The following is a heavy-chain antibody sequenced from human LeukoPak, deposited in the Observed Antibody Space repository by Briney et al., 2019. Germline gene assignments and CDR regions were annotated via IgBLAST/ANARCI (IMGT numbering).Heavy chain of an antibody. CDR2: IIPILGIA. V-gene: IGHV1-69*04. J-gene: IGHJ4*02. CDR3: ARVSSAYCGGDCYADFDY. Sequence: ASVKVSCKASGGTFSSYAISWVRQAPGQGLAWMGRIIPILGIANYAQKFQGRVTITADKSTSTAYMELSSLRSEDTAVYYCARVSSAYCGGDCYADFDYWGRGTLVTVSS. D-gene: IGHD2-21*01. CDR1: GGTFSSYA.